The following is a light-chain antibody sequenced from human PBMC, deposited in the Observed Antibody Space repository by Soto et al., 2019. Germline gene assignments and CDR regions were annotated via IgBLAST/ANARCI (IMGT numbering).Light chain of an antibody. CDR1: QSVSRTY. J-gene: IGKJ4*01. V-gene: IGKV3-20*01. Sequence: EIVLTQSPATLSLSPWERATLSCRASQSVSRTYLAWYQQKPGQAPRLLIHGTSSRATGIPDRFSGSGSGTDFTLTISRLEPEDFAVYYCQQYGSSPLTFGGGTKVDIK. CDR3: QQYGSSPLT. CDR2: GTS.